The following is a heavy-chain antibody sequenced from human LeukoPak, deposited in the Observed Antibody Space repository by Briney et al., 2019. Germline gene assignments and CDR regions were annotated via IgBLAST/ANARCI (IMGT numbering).Heavy chain of an antibody. V-gene: IGHV3-7*01. CDR2: IKLDGSEK. CDR3: ARDRVSFCGGDCYSGSYYYMDV. CDR1: GFTFSSYW. J-gene: IGHJ6*03. Sequence: PGGSLRLSCAASGFTFSSYWMSWVRQAPGKGLEWVANIKLDGSEKYYVDSVKGRFTISRDNAKNSLYLQMNSLRAEDTAVYYCARDRVSFCGGDCYSGSYYYMDVWGKGTTVTVSS. D-gene: IGHD2-21*02.